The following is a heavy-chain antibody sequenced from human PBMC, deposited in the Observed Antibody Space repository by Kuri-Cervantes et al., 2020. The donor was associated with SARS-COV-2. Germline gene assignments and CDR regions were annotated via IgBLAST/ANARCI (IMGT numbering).Heavy chain of an antibody. CDR1: GYTFTSYA. CDR3: ARDLVHYDFWSGGIKGDY. J-gene: IGHJ4*02. V-gene: IGHV1-69*10. Sequence: SVKVSCKASGYTFTSYAMNWVRQAPGQGLEWMGGIIPILGIANYAQKFQGRVTITADKSTSTAYMELSSLRSDDTAVYYCARDLVHYDFWSGGIKGDYWGQGTLVTVSS. CDR2: IIPILGIA. D-gene: IGHD3-3*01.